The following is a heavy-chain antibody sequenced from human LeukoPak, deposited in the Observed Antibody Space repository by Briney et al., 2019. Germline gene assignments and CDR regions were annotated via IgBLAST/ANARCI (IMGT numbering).Heavy chain of an antibody. D-gene: IGHD1-1*01. Sequence: GESLKISCKASGYSFTTYWIGWVRQMPGKGLEWMGIIYPGDSDTRYSPPFQGQVTISVDKSISTAYLQWTSLKASDTAMYYCARRPTGRNYYFDYWGQGALVTVSS. V-gene: IGHV5-51*01. CDR3: ARRPTGRNYYFDY. CDR1: GYSFTTYW. CDR2: IYPGDSDT. J-gene: IGHJ4*02.